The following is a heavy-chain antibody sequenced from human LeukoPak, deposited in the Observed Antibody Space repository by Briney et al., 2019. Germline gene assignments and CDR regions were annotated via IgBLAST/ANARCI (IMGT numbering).Heavy chain of an antibody. V-gene: IGHV4-31*03. D-gene: IGHD4-23*01. CDR1: GGSISSGGYY. Sequence: PSETLSLTCTVSGGSISSGGYYWSRIRQHPGKGLEWIGYIYYSGSTYYNPSLKSRVTISVDTSKNQFSLKLSSVTAADTAVYYCARDPELDYGGHAFDYWGQGTLVTVSS. CDR3: ARDPELDYGGHAFDY. CDR2: IYYSGST. J-gene: IGHJ4*02.